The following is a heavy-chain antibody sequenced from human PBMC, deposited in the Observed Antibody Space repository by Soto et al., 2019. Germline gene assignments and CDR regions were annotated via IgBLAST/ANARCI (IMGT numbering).Heavy chain of an antibody. Sequence: QVQLVQSGAEVKKPGASVKVSCKASGYTFTSYGISWGRQDPGQGLEWMGWISAYNGNTNYAQKPQGRVTMTTDTSTSTAYMELRSLRSDDTAVYYCAKGAGTPGYYYYGMDVWGQGTTVTVSS. V-gene: IGHV1-18*01. CDR3: AKGAGTPGYYYYGMDV. CDR1: GYTFTSYG. J-gene: IGHJ6*02. D-gene: IGHD6-19*01. CDR2: ISAYNGNT.